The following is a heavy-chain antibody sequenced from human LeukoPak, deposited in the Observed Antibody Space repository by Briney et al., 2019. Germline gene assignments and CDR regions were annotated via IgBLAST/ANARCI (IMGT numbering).Heavy chain of an antibody. D-gene: IGHD3-3*01. J-gene: IGHJ5*02. Sequence: GGSLRLSCAASGFTFSCYEMNWVRQAPGKGLEWVSYISSSGSTIYYADSVKGRFTISRDNAKNSLYLQMNSLRAEDTAVYYCARVVTIFGVVIGFDPWGQGTLVTVSS. CDR2: ISSSGSTI. CDR3: ARVVTIFGVVIGFDP. CDR1: GFTFSCYE. V-gene: IGHV3-48*03.